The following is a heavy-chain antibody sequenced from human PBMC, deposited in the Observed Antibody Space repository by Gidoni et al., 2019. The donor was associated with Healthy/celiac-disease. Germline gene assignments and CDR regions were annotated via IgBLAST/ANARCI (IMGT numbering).Heavy chain of an antibody. CDR1: GYSISSGYY. CDR3: ARDYGDYGYFDY. D-gene: IGHD4-17*01. V-gene: IGHV4-38-2*02. CDR2: IYHSGST. J-gene: IGHJ4*02. Sequence: QVQLQESGPGLVKPSETLSLTCTVSGYSISSGYYWGWIRQPPGKGLEWIGSIYHSGSTYYNPSLKSRVTISVDTSKNQFSLKLSSVTAADTAVYCCARDYGDYGYFDYWGQGTLVTVSS.